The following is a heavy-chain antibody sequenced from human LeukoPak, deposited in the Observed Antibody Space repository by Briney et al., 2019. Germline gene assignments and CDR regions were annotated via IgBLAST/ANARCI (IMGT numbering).Heavy chain of an antibody. D-gene: IGHD4-17*01. CDR1: GFTFSSYE. V-gene: IGHV3-48*03. Sequence: GGSPRLSCAASGFTFSSYEVNWVRQAPGKGLEWVSYISSSGSTIYYADSVKGRFTISRDNAKNSLYLQMNSLRAEDTAVYYCARRLRRNYFDYWGQGTLVTVSS. CDR3: ARRLRRNYFDY. J-gene: IGHJ4*02. CDR2: ISSSGSTI.